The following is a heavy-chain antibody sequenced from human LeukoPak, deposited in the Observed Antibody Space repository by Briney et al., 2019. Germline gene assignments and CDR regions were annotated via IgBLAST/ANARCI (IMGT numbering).Heavy chain of an antibody. V-gene: IGHV4-39*07. CDR1: GGSISSSSYY. D-gene: IGHD1-7*01. Sequence: SETLSLTCTVSGGSISSSSYYWGWIRQPPGKGLEWIGSIYYSGSTYYNPPLKSRVTISVDTSKNQFSLKLSSVTAADTAVYYCAREITGTTDYWGQGTLVTVSS. CDR3: AREITGTTDY. CDR2: IYYSGST. J-gene: IGHJ4*02.